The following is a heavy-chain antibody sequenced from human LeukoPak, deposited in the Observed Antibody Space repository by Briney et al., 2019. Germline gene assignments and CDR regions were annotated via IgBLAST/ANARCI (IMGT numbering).Heavy chain of an antibody. CDR2: ISGSGGST. CDR3: AKGYYDYVRGSYYFDY. D-gene: IGHD3-16*01. V-gene: IGHV3-23*01. J-gene: IGHJ4*02. Sequence: GGSLRLSCAASGFTFSSYAMSWVRQAPGKGLEWVSAISGSGGSTYYADSVKGRFTISRDNSRDTLYLQMNSLRTEDTAVYYCAKGYYDYVRGSYYFDYWGQGTLVTVSS. CDR1: GFTFSSYA.